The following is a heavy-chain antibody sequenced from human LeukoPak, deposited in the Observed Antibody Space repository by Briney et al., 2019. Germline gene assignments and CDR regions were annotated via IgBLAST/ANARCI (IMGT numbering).Heavy chain of an antibody. CDR3: AREQIWSWGY. V-gene: IGHV3-66*01. CDR2: IDSGGN. D-gene: IGHD3-10*01. J-gene: IGHJ4*02. CDR1: GCTVIINY. Sequence: AAGSLRLSRAASGCTVIINYMSCVRQAPGTGLEWVSIIDSGGNYYADSVKGRFTVSRDNGKNMVYLQMNSLRAEDTAVYYCAREQIWSWGYWGQGTLVTVSS.